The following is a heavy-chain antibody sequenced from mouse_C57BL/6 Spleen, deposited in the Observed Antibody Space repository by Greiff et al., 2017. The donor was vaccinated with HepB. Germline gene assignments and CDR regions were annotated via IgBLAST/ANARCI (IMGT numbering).Heavy chain of an antibody. D-gene: IGHD2-1*01. CDR2: IYPGDGDT. V-gene: IGHV1-80*01. J-gene: IGHJ4*01. CDR3: ARRWIYYGNYDAIDY. CDR1: GYAFSSYW. Sequence: VQLQQSGAELVKPGASVKISCKASGYAFSSYWMNWVKQRPGKGLEWIGQIYPGDGDTNYNGKLKGKATLTADKYSSTAYMQLSSLTSEDSAFYFCARRWIYYGNYDAIDYWGQGTSVTVSS.